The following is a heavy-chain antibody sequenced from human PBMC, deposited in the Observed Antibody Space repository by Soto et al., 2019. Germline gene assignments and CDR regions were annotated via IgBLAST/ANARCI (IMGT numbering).Heavy chain of an antibody. CDR3: AIDLLAAGSDALDI. V-gene: IGHV1-46*01. CDR2: INSSDGHT. Sequence: QMQLVQSGAEVKKPGASVKVSCKASGYTFTRHYIHWVRQAPGQGLEWMGIINSSDGHTYYAQKFQGRVALISDTSTSTVYMELSSLRSEDTAVYYCAIDLLAAGSDALDIWGQGTMVTVSS. J-gene: IGHJ3*02. CDR1: GYTFTRHY. D-gene: IGHD6-13*01.